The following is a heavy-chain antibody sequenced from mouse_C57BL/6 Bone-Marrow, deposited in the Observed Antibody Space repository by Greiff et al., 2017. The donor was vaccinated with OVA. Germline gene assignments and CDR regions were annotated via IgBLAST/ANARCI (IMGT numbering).Heavy chain of an antibody. V-gene: IGHV1-64*01. D-gene: IGHD2-4*01. Sequence: QVQLKQPGAELVKPGASVKLSCKASGYTFTSYWMHWVKQRPGQGLEWIGMIHPNSGSTNYNEKFKSKATLTVDKSSSTAYMQLSSLTSEDSAVYYCASLYDYDVYFDVWGTGTTGTVSS. CDR2: IHPNSGST. CDR3: ASLYDYDVYFDV. CDR1: GYTFTSYW. J-gene: IGHJ1*03.